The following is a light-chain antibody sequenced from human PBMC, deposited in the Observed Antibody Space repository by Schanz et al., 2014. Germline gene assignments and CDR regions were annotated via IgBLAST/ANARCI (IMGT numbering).Light chain of an antibody. Sequence: QSVLTQPASVSGSPGQSITISCTGTSSDVGGYNYVSWYQQHPGKAPKLMIYDVSDRPSGVSNRFSGSKSGNTASLTVSGLQAEDEADYYCSSYAGSNNVFGTGTKLTVL. CDR1: SSDVGGYNY. J-gene: IGLJ1*01. CDR2: DVS. CDR3: SSYAGSNNV. V-gene: IGLV2-14*01.